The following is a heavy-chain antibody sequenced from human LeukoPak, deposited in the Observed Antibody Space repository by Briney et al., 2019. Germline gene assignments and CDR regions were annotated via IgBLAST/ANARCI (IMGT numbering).Heavy chain of an antibody. Sequence: GESLKISCKGSGYSFTSYWIGWVRQMPGKGLEGMGINYPGDSDTRYRPSFQGQVTISDDKSISTAYLQGSSLNGSDTAMYYCARHGASIQLWFDYWGQATLVTVSS. CDR2: NYPGDSDT. CDR1: GYSFTSYW. J-gene: IGHJ5*01. V-gene: IGHV5-51*01. CDR3: ARHGASIQLWFDY. D-gene: IGHD5-18*01.